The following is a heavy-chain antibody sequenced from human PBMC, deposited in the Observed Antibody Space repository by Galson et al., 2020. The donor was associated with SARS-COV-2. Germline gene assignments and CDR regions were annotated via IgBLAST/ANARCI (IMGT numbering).Heavy chain of an antibody. V-gene: IGHV3-53*01. CDR1: GFTFSRFA. Sequence: GESLKISCAASGFTFSRFAMHWVRRAPGKGLEWLTVKYRDGSTRYADAVRGRFTIARDSSENSIYLQMNNVKAEDTAVYYCARGPPGSRFSESFLADFDSWGQGTVVTVSA. CDR2: KYRDGST. D-gene: IGHD3-3*01. J-gene: IGHJ4*02. CDR3: ARGPPGSRFSESFLADFDS.